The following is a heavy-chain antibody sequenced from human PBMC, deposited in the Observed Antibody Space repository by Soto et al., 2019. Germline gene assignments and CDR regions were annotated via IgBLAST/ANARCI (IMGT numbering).Heavy chain of an antibody. J-gene: IGHJ3*02. CDR1: GYTFTSYD. CDR2: MNPSGGST. D-gene: IGHD3-22*01. V-gene: IGHV1-8*01. CDR3: ARGTYYYDSSGYTDPFDI. Sequence: ASVQVSCKASGYTFTSYDSNWVRQATGPGLEWMGWMNPSGGSTSYAQKFQGRVTMTRGTSTSTVYMELSSLRSEDTAVYDCARGTYYYDSSGYTDPFDIWGQGTMVTVSS.